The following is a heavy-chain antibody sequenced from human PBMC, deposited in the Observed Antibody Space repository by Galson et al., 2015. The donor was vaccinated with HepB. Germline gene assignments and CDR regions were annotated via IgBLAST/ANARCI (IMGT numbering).Heavy chain of an antibody. Sequence: SLRLSCAASGFTFSSYSMNWVRQAPGKGLEWVSYISSSSSYIYYADSVKGRFTISRDNAKNSLYLQMNSLRAEDTAVYYCARWIAVAGYDYWGQGTLVTVSS. J-gene: IGHJ4*02. CDR1: GFTFSSYS. V-gene: IGHV3-21*05. CDR3: ARWIAVAGYDY. D-gene: IGHD6-19*01. CDR2: ISSSSSYI.